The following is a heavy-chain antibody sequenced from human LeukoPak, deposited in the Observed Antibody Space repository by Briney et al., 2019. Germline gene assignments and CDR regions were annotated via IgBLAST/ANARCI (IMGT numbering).Heavy chain of an antibody. J-gene: IGHJ6*02. CDR3: AKTYYYGSGRPVMDV. CDR2: IYHSGST. CDR1: GYSISSGYY. Sequence: SETLSLTCTVSGYSISSGYYWGWIRQPPGKGLEWIGSIYHSGSTYYNPSLKSRVTISVDTSKNQFSLKLGSVTAADTAVYYCAKTYYYGSGRPVMDVWGQGTTVTVSS. D-gene: IGHD3-10*01. V-gene: IGHV4-38-2*02.